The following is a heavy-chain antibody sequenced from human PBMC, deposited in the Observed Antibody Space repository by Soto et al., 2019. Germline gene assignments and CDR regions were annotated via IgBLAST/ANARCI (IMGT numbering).Heavy chain of an antibody. Sequence: SETLSLTCTVSGGSISSYYWSWIRQPPGKGLEWIGYIYYSGSTNYNPSLKSRVTISVDTSKNQFSLKLSSVTAADTAVYYCARASRYISSWRSPGGCFVPWGPGILVTVSS. D-gene: IGHD6-13*01. V-gene: IGHV4-59*01. CDR1: GGSISSYY. CDR2: IYYSGST. J-gene: IGHJ5*02. CDR3: ARASRYISSWRSPGGCFVP.